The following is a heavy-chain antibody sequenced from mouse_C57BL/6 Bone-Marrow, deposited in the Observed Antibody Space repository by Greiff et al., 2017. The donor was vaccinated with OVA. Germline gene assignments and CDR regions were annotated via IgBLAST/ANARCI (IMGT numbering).Heavy chain of an antibody. V-gene: IGHV5-6*01. CDR2: ISSGGSYT. CDR1: GFTFSSYG. CDR3: ARHDYYGSFNY. J-gene: IGHJ2*01. Sequence: EVKVVESGGDLVKPGGSLKLSCAASGFTFSSYGMSWVRQTPDKRLEWVATISSGGSYTYYPDSVQGRFTISRDNAKNTLYLQMSSLKSEDTAMYYCARHDYYGSFNYWGQGTTLTVSS. D-gene: IGHD1-1*01.